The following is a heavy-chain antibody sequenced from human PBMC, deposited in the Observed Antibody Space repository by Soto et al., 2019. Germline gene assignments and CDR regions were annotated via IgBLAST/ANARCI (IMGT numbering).Heavy chain of an antibody. J-gene: IGHJ5*02. CDR1: GGSISSGGYY. CDR3: ARGLVGRWFDP. Sequence: QVQLQESGPGLVKPSQTLSLTCTVSGGSISSGGYYWSWIRQHPGKGLEWIGYIYYSGSTYYNPSLKSXXTXSXXTSKNQFSLKLSSVTAADTAVYYCARGLVGRWFDPWGQGTLVTVSS. V-gene: IGHV4-31*03. CDR2: IYYSGST. D-gene: IGHD1-26*01.